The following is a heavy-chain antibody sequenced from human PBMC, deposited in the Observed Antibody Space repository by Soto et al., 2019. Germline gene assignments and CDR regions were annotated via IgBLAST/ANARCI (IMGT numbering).Heavy chain of an antibody. Sequence: GESLKISCKGSGYSFTTSWIGWVRQVPGKGLEWMAILYPGDSQIRYSPSFQGQVSISVDKSISTAYLQWSSLKASDTAMYYCAMSKYSTNWNHGIDVWGQGTTVTVSS. V-gene: IGHV5-51*01. CDR2: LYPGDSQI. CDR1: GYSFTTSW. CDR3: AMSKYSTNWNHGIDV. D-gene: IGHD6-13*01. J-gene: IGHJ6*02.